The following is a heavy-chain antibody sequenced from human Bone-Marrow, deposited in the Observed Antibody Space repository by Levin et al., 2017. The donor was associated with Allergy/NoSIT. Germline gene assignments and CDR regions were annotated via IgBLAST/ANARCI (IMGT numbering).Heavy chain of an antibody. J-gene: IGHJ4*02. Sequence: GESLKISCEVSGITFSTYAMTWVRQAPGKGLEWVSTISSDGGTAYYADSVKGRFTISRDNSRNTLYVQLNSLGADDTAVYSCAGHSTHFDSSGYVYDDYWGQGTLVTVSS. V-gene: IGHV3-23*01. CDR2: ISSDGGTA. CDR3: AGHSTHFDSSGYVYDDY. CDR1: GITFSTYA. D-gene: IGHD5/OR15-5a*01.